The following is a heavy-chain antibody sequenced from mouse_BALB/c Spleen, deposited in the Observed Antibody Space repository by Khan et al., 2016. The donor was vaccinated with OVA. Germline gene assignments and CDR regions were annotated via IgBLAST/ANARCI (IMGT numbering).Heavy chain of an antibody. CDR3: ARGYYGNPFAY. CDR2: ISDGGSYT. J-gene: IGHJ3*01. D-gene: IGHD2-1*01. V-gene: IGHV5-4*02. Sequence: EVELVESGGGLVKPGGSLKLSCAASGFTFSDYYMYWVRQTPEKRLEWVATISDGGSYTYYPDSVKGRFTISRDDAKNNLYLQMSSLKSDDTAISYCARGYYGNPFAYWGQGTLVTVSA. CDR1: GFTFSDYY.